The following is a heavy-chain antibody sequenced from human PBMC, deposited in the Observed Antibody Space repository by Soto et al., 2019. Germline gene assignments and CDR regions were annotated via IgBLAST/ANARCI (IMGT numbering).Heavy chain of an antibody. D-gene: IGHD6-6*01. CDR2: IYPGDSDT. CDR3: ARHYSSSSRPYYYGMDV. Sequence: PGESLKISCNGSGYSFTIYWIGWVRQMPGKGLEWMGIIYPGDSDTRYSPSFQGQVTISADKSISTAYLQWSSLKASDTAMYYCARHYSSSSRPYYYGMDVWGQGTTVTVSS. J-gene: IGHJ6*02. CDR1: GYSFTIYW. V-gene: IGHV5-51*01.